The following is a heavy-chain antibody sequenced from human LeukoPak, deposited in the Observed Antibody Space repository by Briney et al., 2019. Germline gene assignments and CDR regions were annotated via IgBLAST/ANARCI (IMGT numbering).Heavy chain of an antibody. V-gene: IGHV3-23*01. CDR1: GFTFSSYG. CDR2: ISGSGGST. D-gene: IGHD6-19*01. J-gene: IGHJ4*02. CDR3: AKDTSTIAVAGTCFDY. Sequence: PGGSLRLSCAASGFTFSSYGMSWVRQAPGKGLEWVSAISGSGGSTYYAESVKGRFTISRDNSKNTLYLQMNSLRVEDTAVYYCAKDTSTIAVAGTCFDYWGQGTLVTVSS.